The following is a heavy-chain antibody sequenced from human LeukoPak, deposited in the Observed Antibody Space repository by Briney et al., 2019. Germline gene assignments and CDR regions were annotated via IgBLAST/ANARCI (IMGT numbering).Heavy chain of an antibody. CDR1: GFTFSSYA. D-gene: IGHD3-10*01. CDR2: ISDSGGST. CDR3: AKDHYGSGSYKYYYGMDV. J-gene: IGHJ6*02. Sequence: GGSLRLSCAASGFTFSSYAMSWVRQAPGKGLEWVSTISDSGGSTYSADSVKGRFTISRDNSKNTLYLQMNSLRAEDTAVYYCAKDHYGSGSYKYYYGMDVWGQGTTVTVSS. V-gene: IGHV3-23*01.